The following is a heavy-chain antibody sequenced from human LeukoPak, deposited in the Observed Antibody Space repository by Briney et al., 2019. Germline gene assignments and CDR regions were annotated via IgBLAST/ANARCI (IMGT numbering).Heavy chain of an antibody. CDR1: GGSISFY. Sequence: SETLSLTCTVPGGSISFYWSWFRQSPGKGLEWIGQIYQSGSTDYSPSLRSRVTISRDTSKNQFSLQLTSVTAADTAVYYCARHSDRWRYAMDVWGQGTTVTVSS. J-gene: IGHJ6*02. V-gene: IGHV4-59*08. CDR3: ARHSDRWRYAMDV. D-gene: IGHD1-26*01. CDR2: IYQSGST.